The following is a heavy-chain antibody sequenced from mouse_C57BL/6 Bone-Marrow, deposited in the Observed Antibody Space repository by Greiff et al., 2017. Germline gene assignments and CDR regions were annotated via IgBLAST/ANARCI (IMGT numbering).Heavy chain of an antibody. D-gene: IGHD1-2*01. CDR2: IDPETGGT. V-gene: IGHV1-15*01. J-gene: IGHJ3*01. CDR3: TSATAAHFAY. Sequence: QVHVKQSGAELVRPGASVTLSCKASGYTFTDYEMHWVKQTPVHGLEWIGAIDPETGGTAYNQKFKGKAILTADKSSSTAYMELRSLTSEDSAVYYCTSATAAHFAYWGQGTLVTVSA. CDR1: GYTFTDYE.